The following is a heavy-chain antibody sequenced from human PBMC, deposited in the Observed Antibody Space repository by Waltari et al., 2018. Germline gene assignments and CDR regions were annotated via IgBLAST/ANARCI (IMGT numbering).Heavy chain of an antibody. CDR1: GESHTSSHYY. CDR2: VSYSGGA. Sequence: QLQASGPGVVKPSETLSLTSTVSGESHTSSHYYWGWIRQPPGRGRAWLGSVSYSGGAYYKPSLTSRVTIFVDTSKNQFSLNLTSVTAADTAVYYCARHDLNLAIIPAPLGWFDPWGQGALVTVSS. V-gene: IGHV4-39*01. CDR3: ARHDLNLAIIPAPLGWFDP. D-gene: IGHD2-2*01. J-gene: IGHJ5*02.